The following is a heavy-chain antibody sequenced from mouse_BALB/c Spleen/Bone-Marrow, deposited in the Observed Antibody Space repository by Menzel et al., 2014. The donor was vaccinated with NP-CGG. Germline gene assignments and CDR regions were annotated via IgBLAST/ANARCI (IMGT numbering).Heavy chain of an antibody. J-gene: IGHJ1*01. CDR3: ARYYNYYFDV. V-gene: IGHV1S81*02. Sequence: VQLQQSGAELVKPGASVRLSCKTSGYTFTNYWMHWVKQRPGQGLEWIGDINPSNGRATYSEKFKSKATLTVDTSSSTAYMQLSSLTSEDSAVYYCARYYNYYFDVWGAGTTATVSS. D-gene: IGHD1-1*01. CDR2: INPSNGRA. CDR1: GYTFTNYW.